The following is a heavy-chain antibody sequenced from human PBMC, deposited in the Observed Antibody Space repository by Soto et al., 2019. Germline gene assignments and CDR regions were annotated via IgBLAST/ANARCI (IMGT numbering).Heavy chain of an antibody. V-gene: IGHV1-8*01. CDR2: MNPNTGNS. D-gene: IGHD1-1*01. CDR3: ARRAETNGWNGFGADKYYFDF. J-gene: IGHJ4*02. Sequence: GASVKVSCKASGYTFTSYDIYWLRQCAGQGLEWMGWMNPNTGNSGYAQKFQGRVTMTSDTSISTAHMELSSLRSEDTAVYYCARRAETNGWNGFGADKYYFDFWGQGTLVTVSS. CDR1: GYTFTSYD.